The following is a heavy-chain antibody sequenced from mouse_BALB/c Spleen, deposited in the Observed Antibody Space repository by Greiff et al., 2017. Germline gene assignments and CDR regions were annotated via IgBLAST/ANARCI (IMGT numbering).Heavy chain of an antibody. CDR1: GFTFSSYA. V-gene: IGHV5-6-5*01. CDR2: ISSGGST. CDR3: ARGYGNSDY. J-gene: IGHJ2*01. Sequence: EVKLMESGGGLVKPGASLKLSCAASGFTFSSYAMSWVRQTPEKRLEWVASISSGGSTYYPDSVKGRFTISRDNTRNILYLQMSSLRSEDAAMYYCARGYGNSDYWGQGTTLTVSS. D-gene: IGHD2-10*02.